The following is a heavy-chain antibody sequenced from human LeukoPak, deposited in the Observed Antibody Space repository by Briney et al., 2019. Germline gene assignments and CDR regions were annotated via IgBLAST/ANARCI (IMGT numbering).Heavy chain of an antibody. J-gene: IGHJ6*04. Sequence: PGGSLRLSCAASGFTFSSYGMHWVRQAPGKGLEWVAVISYDGSNKYYADSVKGRFTISRDNSKNTLYLQMNSLRAEDTAVYYCAKDTQGYSSSWYPLYYYYGMDVWGKGTTVTVSS. D-gene: IGHD6-13*01. CDR3: AKDTQGYSSSWYPLYYYYGMDV. V-gene: IGHV3-30*18. CDR1: GFTFSSYG. CDR2: ISYDGSNK.